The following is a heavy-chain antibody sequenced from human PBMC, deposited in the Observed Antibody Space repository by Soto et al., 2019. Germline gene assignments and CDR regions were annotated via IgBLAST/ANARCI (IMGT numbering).Heavy chain of an antibody. CDR3: ARSEGIAAALNWFDP. Sequence: SVKVSCKASGGTFSSYAISWVRQAPGQGLEWMGGIIPIFGTANYAQKFQGRVTITADESTSTAYMELSSLRSEDTAVYYCARSEGIAAALNWFDPWGQGTLVTVSS. CDR1: GGTFSSYA. V-gene: IGHV1-69*13. D-gene: IGHD6-13*01. J-gene: IGHJ5*02. CDR2: IIPIFGTA.